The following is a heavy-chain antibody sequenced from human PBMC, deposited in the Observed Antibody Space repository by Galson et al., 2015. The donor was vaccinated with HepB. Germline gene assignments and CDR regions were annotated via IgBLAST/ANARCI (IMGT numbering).Heavy chain of an antibody. Sequence: SVKVSCKASGGTFSSYAISWVRQAPGQGLEWMGGIIPIFGTANYAQKFQGRVTITADESTSTAYMELSSLRSEDTAVYYCARAGGRWGNYYYYGMDVWGQGTTVTVSS. J-gene: IGHJ6*02. CDR1: GGTFSSYA. CDR3: ARAGGRWGNYYYYGMDV. CDR2: IIPIFGTA. D-gene: IGHD7-27*01. V-gene: IGHV1-69*13.